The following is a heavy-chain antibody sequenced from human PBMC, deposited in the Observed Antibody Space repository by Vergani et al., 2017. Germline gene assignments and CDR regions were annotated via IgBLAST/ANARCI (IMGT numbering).Heavy chain of an antibody. V-gene: IGHV4-30-4*08. Sequence: QVQLQESGPGLVKPSQTLSLTCTVSGGSISSGDYYWSWIRQPPGKGLEWIGYIYYSGSTYYNPSLKSRVTISVDTSKNQFSLKLSSVTAADTAVYYCAMAGLTGDGPRYYNDGMDVWGQGTTVTVSS. J-gene: IGHJ6*02. CDR2: IYYSGST. CDR3: AMAGLTGDGPRYYNDGMDV. D-gene: IGHD1-20*01. CDR1: GGSISSGDYY.